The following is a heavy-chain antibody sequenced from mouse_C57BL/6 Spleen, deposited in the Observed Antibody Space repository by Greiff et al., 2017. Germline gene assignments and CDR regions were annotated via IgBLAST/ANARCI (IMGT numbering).Heavy chain of an antibody. J-gene: IGHJ1*03. CDR2: IHPNSGST. CDR1: GYTFTSYW. CDR3: ARSLPITTVVANYGYFDV. D-gene: IGHD1-1*01. Sequence: QVQLQQPGAELVKPGASVKLSCKASGYTFTSYWMHWVKQRPGQGLEWIGMIHPNSGSTNYNEKFKSKATLTVDKSSSTAYMQLSSLTSEDSAVFYCARSLPITTVVANYGYFDVWGTGTTVTVSS. V-gene: IGHV1-64*01.